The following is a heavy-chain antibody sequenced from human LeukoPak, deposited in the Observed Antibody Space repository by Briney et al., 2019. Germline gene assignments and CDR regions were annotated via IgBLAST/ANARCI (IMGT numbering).Heavy chain of an antibody. V-gene: IGHV3-48*03. CDR3: ARAEPGYSFNLDY. CDR1: GFTFSSYE. D-gene: IGHD5-18*01. Sequence: PGGSLRLSCAASGFTFSSYEMNWVRQAPGKGLEWVSYISSSGSTIYYADSVKGRFTISRDNAKNSLYLQMNSLRAEDTAVYYCARAEPGYSFNLDYWGQGTLVTVSS. CDR2: ISSSGSTI. J-gene: IGHJ4*02.